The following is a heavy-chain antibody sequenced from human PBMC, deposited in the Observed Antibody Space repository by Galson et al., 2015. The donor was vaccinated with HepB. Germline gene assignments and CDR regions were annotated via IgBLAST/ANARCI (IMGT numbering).Heavy chain of an antibody. J-gene: IGHJ4*02. CDR3: ARKIVGSTPEY. CDR2: ISTSTCT. D-gene: IGHD1-26*01. CDR1: GFTFSDYY. Sequence: SLRLSCAASGFTFSDYYMSWIRQAPGKGLEWVSYISTSTCTNYADSVKGRFTISRDNAKNSLYLQMNSLRAEDTAVYYCARKIVGSTPEYWGQGTLVIVSS. V-gene: IGHV3-11*06.